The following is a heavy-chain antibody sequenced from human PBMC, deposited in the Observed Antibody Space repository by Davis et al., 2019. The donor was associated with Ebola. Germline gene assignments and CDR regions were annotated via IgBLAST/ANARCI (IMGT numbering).Heavy chain of an antibody. Sequence: MPSETLSLTCSVAAGSISSGGYYWNWIRQHPGEGLEWIGIIYYSGTTHYNPSLKSRVIISRDTSKNQFSLKLSSVTAADTAVYYCAREAGGGAFDIWGQGTMITVSS. CDR2: IYYSGTT. V-gene: IGHV4-31*03. CDR3: AREAGGGAFDI. J-gene: IGHJ3*02. CDR1: AGSISSGGYY. D-gene: IGHD3-16*01.